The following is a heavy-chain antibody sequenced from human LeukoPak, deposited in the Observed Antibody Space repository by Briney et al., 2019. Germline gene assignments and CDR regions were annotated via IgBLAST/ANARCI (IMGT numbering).Heavy chain of an antibody. V-gene: IGHV1-2*02. D-gene: IGHD3-10*01. CDR1: GYTFTGYY. J-gene: IGHJ6*03. Sequence: ASVKVSCKASGYTFTGYYRHWVRQAPGQGLEWMGWINPNSGGTNYAQKFQGRVTMTRDTSISTAYMELSRLRSDDTAVYYCARDSYYYGSGSYPHDYYYYYMDVWGKGTTVTISS. CDR3: ARDSYYYGSGSYPHDYYYYYMDV. CDR2: INPNSGGT.